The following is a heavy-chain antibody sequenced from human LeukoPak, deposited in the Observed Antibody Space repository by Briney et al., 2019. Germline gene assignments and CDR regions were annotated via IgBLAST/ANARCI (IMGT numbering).Heavy chain of an antibody. CDR2: ITGSGGST. J-gene: IGHJ4*02. D-gene: IGHD2-21*01. Sequence: YPGGSLRLSCAASGFAFSSYAMSWVRQAPGKGLEWVSGITGSGGSTYYADSVEGRFTISRDNSKNTLFLQMKSLRAEDTALYYCAKVVRRGSLASMDYFDYWGQGTLVTVSS. CDR3: AKVVRRGSLASMDYFDY. CDR1: GFAFSSYA. V-gene: IGHV3-23*01.